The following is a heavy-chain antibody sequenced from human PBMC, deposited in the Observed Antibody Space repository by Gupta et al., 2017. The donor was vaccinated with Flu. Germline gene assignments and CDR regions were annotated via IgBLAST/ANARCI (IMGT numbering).Heavy chain of an antibody. V-gene: IGHV1-24*01. Sequence: QVQLVQSGAEVKKPGASVKVSCKVSGDTLTDLSMHWVRQAPGKGLEWMRGFDREGGETIYAQKFQGRLTMTEDTSADTAYMELSRLRSDDTALYYCSTATNYGYDYWGQGSLVTVSS. D-gene: IGHD5-18*01. CDR3: STATNYGYDY. J-gene: IGHJ4*02. CDR1: GDTLTDLS. CDR2: FDREGGET.